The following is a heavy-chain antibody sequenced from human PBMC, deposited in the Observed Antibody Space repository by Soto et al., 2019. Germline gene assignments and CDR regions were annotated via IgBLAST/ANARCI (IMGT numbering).Heavy chain of an antibody. CDR2: ISSDGTEK. CDR3: SRMFGFSYGPANRGMDV. Sequence: QVQLVESGGGVAQPGRSLRLFCAASGFTLSSYSLHWVRQSPGKGLEWVAAISSDGTEKHYADSVKGRFTISRDNSKNALSLKFYCLRTEDTTVYYCSRMFGFSYGPANRGMDVWGQGTTVTVSS. D-gene: IGHD5-18*01. CDR1: GFTLSSYS. J-gene: IGHJ6*02. V-gene: IGHV3-30*04.